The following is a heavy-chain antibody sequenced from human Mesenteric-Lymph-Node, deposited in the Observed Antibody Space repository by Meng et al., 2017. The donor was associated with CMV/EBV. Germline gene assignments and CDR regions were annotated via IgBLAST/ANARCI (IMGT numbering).Heavy chain of an antibody. V-gene: IGHV6-1*01. CDR1: GDSVSSDTAT. CDR3: LRDGTWGH. J-gene: IGHJ4*02. D-gene: IGHD3-16*01. CDR2: TYYRSRWFT. Sequence: CALSGDSVSSDTATWNWIRQSPSGGLEWLGRTYYRSRWFTDYAVSAKSRIAINPDTAKNQFSLQLNFVTPEDTAVYYCLRDGTWGHWGQGTLVTVSS.